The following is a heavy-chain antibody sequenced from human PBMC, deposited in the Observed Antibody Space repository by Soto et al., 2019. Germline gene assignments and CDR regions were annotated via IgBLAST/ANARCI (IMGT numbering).Heavy chain of an antibody. D-gene: IGHD3-22*01. CDR2: IYYSGST. CDR1: GGSIISGGYY. V-gene: IGHV4-31*03. CDR3: ARDPYYYDSSGYQGSYFDY. J-gene: IGHJ4*02. Sequence: SETLSLTCTVSGGSIISGGYYWSWIRQHPGKGLEWIGYIYYSGSTYYNPSLKSRVTISVDTSKNQFSLKLSSVTAADTAVYYCARDPYYYDSSGYQGSYFDYWGQGTLVTVSS.